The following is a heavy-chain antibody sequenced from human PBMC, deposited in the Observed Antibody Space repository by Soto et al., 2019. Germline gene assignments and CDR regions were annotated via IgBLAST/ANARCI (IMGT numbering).Heavy chain of an antibody. CDR3: ARSGSSGWYGLVDY. D-gene: IGHD6-19*01. V-gene: IGHV1-2*02. J-gene: IGHJ4*02. CDR2: INPNSGGT. CDR1: GYTFTGYY. Sequence: GASVKFSCKASGYTFTGYYMHWVRQAPGQGLEWMGWINPNSGGTNYAQKFQGRVTMTRDTSISTAYMELSRLRSDDTAVYYCARSGSSGWYGLVDYWGQGTLVTVSS.